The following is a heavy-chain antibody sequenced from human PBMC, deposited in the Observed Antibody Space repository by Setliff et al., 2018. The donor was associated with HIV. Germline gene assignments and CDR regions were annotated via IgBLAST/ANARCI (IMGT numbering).Heavy chain of an antibody. CDR2: VNHSGST. Sequence: SETLSLTCAVYGASFSDYYWNWIRQPPGKGLEWIGEVNHSGSTNYNPSLKSRVTISVDTSKNQFSLNLSSLTAADTAVYYCASFDFWSGYMWGQGTLVTVSS. V-gene: IGHV4-34*01. CDR3: ASFDFWSGYM. CDR1: GASFSDYY. J-gene: IGHJ4*02. D-gene: IGHD3-3*01.